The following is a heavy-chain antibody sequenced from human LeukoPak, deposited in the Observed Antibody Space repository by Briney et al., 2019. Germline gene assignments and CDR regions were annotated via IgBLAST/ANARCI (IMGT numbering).Heavy chain of an antibody. V-gene: IGHV3-21*01. CDR1: GFTFSNYS. CDR3: ASLGSLAGFDY. Sequence: PGGSLRLSCAASGFTFSNYSMNWVRQAPAKGLEWVSSISSSSSYIYYADSVKDRFTISRDNAKNSLYLQMNSLRAEGTAVYYCASLGSLAGFDYWGQGTLVTVSS. CDR2: ISSSSSYI. D-gene: IGHD3-16*02. J-gene: IGHJ4*02.